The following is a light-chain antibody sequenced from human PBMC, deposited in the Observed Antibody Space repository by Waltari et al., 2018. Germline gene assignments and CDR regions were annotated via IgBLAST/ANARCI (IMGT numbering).Light chain of an antibody. Sequence: DIVMTQPPDSLAVSLAARATINCRSSQSVLYRANTKNYLAWYQQKPGQPPKLLIYWASTRESGVPDRFSGSGSGTDFTLTISSLQAEDVAVYYCQQYYSIPLTFGGGTKVEIK. CDR1: QSVLYRANTKNY. V-gene: IGKV4-1*01. CDR2: WAS. J-gene: IGKJ4*01. CDR3: QQYYSIPLT.